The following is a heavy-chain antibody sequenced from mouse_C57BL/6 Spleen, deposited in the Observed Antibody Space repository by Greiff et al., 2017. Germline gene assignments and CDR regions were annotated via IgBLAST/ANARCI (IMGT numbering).Heavy chain of an antibody. CDR1: GFTFSSYA. V-gene: IGHV5-4*01. CDR3: ARDNSAMDY. Sequence: EVQLVESGGGLVKPGGSLKLSCAASGFTFSSYAMSWVRQTPEKRLEWVATISDGGSYTYYPDNVKGRFTISRDNAKNNLYLQMSHLKSEDTAMYYCARDNSAMDYWGQGTSVTVSS. CDR2: ISDGGSYT. J-gene: IGHJ4*01.